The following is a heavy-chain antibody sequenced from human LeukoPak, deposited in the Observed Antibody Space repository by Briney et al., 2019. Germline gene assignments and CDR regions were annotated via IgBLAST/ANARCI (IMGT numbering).Heavy chain of an antibody. Sequence: SETLSLTCTVSGGSISSSSYYWGWIRQPPGKGLEGIGSMYYSGTTYYNPSLKSRVTISLDTSKNQFSLKLSSVTAADTAVYYCARGRPTSDYWGQGTLVTVSS. CDR3: ARGRPTSDY. CDR1: GGSISSSSYY. D-gene: IGHD6-6*01. CDR2: MYYSGTT. V-gene: IGHV4-39*07. J-gene: IGHJ4*02.